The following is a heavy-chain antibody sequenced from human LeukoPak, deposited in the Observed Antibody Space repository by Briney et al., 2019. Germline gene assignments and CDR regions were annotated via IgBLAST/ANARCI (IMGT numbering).Heavy chain of an antibody. CDR2: IYTGGTT. D-gene: IGHD6-6*01. CDR1: GFTVTSNH. J-gene: IGHJ4*02. Sequence: GGSLRLSCKASGFTVTSNHMNWVRQAPGKGLEWVSIIYTGGTTHYADSLKDRFTISRDDSINTLYLQINSLGVEDTAVYYCARDSSSYYFDYWGQGTLVTVSS. CDR3: ARDSSSYYFDY. V-gene: IGHV3-66*01.